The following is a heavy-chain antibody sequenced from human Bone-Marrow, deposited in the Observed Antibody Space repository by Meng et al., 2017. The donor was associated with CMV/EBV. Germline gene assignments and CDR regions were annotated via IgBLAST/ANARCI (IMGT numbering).Heavy chain of an antibody. J-gene: IGHJ6*02. CDR3: AREAAAGRKGPYSDMDV. Sequence: ASVKVSCKASGYTFTRYDIMWVRQATGQGLEWMGWMNPNSGNTGYAQKFQGRVTMTRDTSISTAYMELSSLRSDDTAMYYCAREAAAGRKGPYSDMDVWGQGTTVTVSS. D-gene: IGHD6-13*01. V-gene: IGHV1-8*01. CDR1: GYTFTRYD. CDR2: MNPNSGNT.